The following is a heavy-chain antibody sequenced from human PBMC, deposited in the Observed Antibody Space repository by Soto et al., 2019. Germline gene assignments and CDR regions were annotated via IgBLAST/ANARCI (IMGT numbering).Heavy chain of an antibody. V-gene: IGHV1-8*01. CDR1: GYTFTSYD. CDR2: MNPNSGNT. Sequence: QVQLVQSGAEVKKPGASVKVSCKASGYTFTSYDINWVRQATGQGLEWMGWMNPNSGNTGYAQKFQGRVIKTRNTSISKAYMELSSLRSEDTAVYYCARRGYSSSCYDYYYYGMDVWGQGTTVTVSS. D-gene: IGHD6-13*01. J-gene: IGHJ6*02. CDR3: ARRGYSSSCYDYYYYGMDV.